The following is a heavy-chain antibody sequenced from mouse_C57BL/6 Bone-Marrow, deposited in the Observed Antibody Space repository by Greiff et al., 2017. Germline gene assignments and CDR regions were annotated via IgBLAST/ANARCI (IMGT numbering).Heavy chain of an antibody. CDR1: GYAFSSSW. D-gene: IGHD2-2*01. V-gene: IGHV1-82*01. CDR3: ARGGYDAWFAY. J-gene: IGHJ3*01. CDR2: IYPGDGHT. Sequence: VQLQQSGPGLVKPGASVKISCKASGYAFSSSWMNWVKQRPGKGLEWIGRIYPGDGHTNSNGKFKGKATLTADKSSSTAYMQLSSLAAEDYAVYFCARGGYDAWFAYWGQGTLVTVSA.